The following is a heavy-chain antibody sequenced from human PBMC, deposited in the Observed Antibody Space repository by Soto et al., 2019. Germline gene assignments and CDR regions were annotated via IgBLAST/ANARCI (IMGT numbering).Heavy chain of an antibody. D-gene: IGHD3-22*01. Sequence: SETLSLTCAVYGGSFSGYYWSWIRQPPWKGLEWIGEINHSGSTNYNPSLKSRVTISVDTSKNQFSLKLSSVTAADTAVYYCARESPYYYDSSGYIPDYWGQGTLVIVSS. CDR1: GGSFSGYY. V-gene: IGHV4-34*01. J-gene: IGHJ4*02. CDR3: ARESPYYYDSSGYIPDY. CDR2: INHSGST.